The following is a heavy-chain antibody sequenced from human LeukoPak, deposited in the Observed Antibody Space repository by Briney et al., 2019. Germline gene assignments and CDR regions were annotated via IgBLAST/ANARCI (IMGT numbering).Heavy chain of an antibody. J-gene: IGHJ6*02. V-gene: IGHV3-23*01. Sequence: PGGSLRLSCAASGFTFSSYAMSWVRQAPGKGLEWVSSTSGSGTSTYYADSVKGWFTISRDNSKNTLYLQMNSLRAEDTAVYYCARSPLYDILTGYLDYYYGMDVWGQGTTVTVSS. D-gene: IGHD3-9*01. CDR1: GFTFSSYA. CDR3: ARSPLYDILTGYLDYYYGMDV. CDR2: TSGSGTST.